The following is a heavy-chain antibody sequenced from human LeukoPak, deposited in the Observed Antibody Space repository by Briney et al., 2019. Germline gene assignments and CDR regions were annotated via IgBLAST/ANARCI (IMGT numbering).Heavy chain of an antibody. V-gene: IGHV3-21*01. CDR2: ISSSSSYI. Sequence: GGSLRLSCAASGFTFSSYSMNWVRQAPGRGLEWVSSISSSSSYIYYADSVKGRFTISRDNAKNSLYLQMNSLRAEDTAVYYCARVTRDYYDSSGYTWGQGTLVTVSS. CDR1: GFTFSSYS. CDR3: ARVTRDYYDSSGYT. D-gene: IGHD3-22*01. J-gene: IGHJ4*02.